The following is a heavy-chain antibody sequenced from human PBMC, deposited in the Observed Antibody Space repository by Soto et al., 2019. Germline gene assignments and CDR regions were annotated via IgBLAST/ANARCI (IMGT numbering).Heavy chain of an antibody. Sequence: EVHLVQSGAEVKKPGEPLKISCQGSGYSFSGHWVGWVRQKPGRGLEWMGIIYPRDSDTRYSPSFEGQVTFSAEKSLSTAYLQWNSLKASDTAMYYCARIDIVPDFWGQGTLVTVSS. D-gene: IGHD2-15*01. CDR1: GYSFSGHW. CDR3: ARIDIVPDF. V-gene: IGHV5-51*01. CDR2: IYPRDSDT. J-gene: IGHJ4*02.